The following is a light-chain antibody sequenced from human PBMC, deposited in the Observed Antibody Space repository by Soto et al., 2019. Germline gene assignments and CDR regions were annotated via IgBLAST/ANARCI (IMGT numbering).Light chain of an antibody. CDR3: KQYDSWPPCT. Sequence: EIVLTQSPVTLSASPGVRATLSCRASQSINRRVAWYQQKPGQAPRLLISDASIRATRIPARFSGSGSGTEFTLTLRSLQSEDFAVYYCKQYDSWPPCTFGGGTKVEIK. CDR1: QSINRR. J-gene: IGKJ4*02. CDR2: DAS. V-gene: IGKV3-15*01.